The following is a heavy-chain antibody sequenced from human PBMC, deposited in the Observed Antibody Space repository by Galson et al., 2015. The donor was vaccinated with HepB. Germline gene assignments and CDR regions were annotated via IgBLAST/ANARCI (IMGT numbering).Heavy chain of an antibody. Sequence: SLRLSCAASGFTFSSYSMNWVRQAPGKGLEWVSSISSSSSYIYYADSVKGRFTISRDNAKNSLYLQMNSLRAEDTAVYYCASLRGPDYYDSSGSYGMDVWGQGTTVTVSS. CDR1: GFTFSSYS. CDR3: ASLRGPDYYDSSGSYGMDV. V-gene: IGHV3-21*01. CDR2: ISSSSSYI. J-gene: IGHJ6*02. D-gene: IGHD3-22*01.